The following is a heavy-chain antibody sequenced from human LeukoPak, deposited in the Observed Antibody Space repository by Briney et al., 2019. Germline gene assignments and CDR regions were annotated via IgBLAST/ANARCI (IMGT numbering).Heavy chain of an antibody. CDR2: IYYSGST. V-gene: IGHV4-39*07. CDR3: ARVVTTDGAFDI. CDR1: GGSISSSSYY. J-gene: IGHJ3*02. Sequence: SDTLSLTCTVSGGSISSSSYYWGWIRQPPGKGLEWIGSIYYSGSTYYNPSLKSRVTISVDTSKNQFSLKLSSVTAADTAVYYCARVVTTDGAFDIWGQGTMVTVSS. D-gene: IGHD3-22*01.